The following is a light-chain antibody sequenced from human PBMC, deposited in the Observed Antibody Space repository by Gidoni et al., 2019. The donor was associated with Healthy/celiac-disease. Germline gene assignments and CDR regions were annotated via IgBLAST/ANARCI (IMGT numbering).Light chain of an antibody. Sequence: DIQMTQSPSSLSASVGDRVTITCQASQDISNYLNWYQQNPGKAPKLLIYDASNLETGVPSRLSGSGYGTDFTFTISSLQPEDIATDYCQQYDNLMYTFGQGTKLESK. CDR1: QDISNY. CDR3: QQYDNLMYT. V-gene: IGKV1-33*01. J-gene: IGKJ2*01. CDR2: DAS.